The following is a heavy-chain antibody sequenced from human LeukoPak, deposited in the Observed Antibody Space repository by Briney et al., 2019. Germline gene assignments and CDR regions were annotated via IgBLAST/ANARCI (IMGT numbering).Heavy chain of an antibody. CDR1: GFTFSNYG. CDR3: TKEMADRREAFDY. J-gene: IGHJ4*02. D-gene: IGHD6-6*01. V-gene: IGHV3-30*02. Sequence: AGGSLRLSCAASGFTFSNYGIHWVRQAPGKGLEWVAFVRYDGSNKYYADSVKGRFTISRDNSKNTLYLQMKSLRAEVTAVYYCTKEMADRREAFDYWGQGTLATVSS. CDR2: VRYDGSNK.